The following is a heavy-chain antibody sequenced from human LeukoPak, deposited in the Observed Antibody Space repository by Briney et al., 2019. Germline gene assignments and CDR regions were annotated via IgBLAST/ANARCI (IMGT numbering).Heavy chain of an antibody. CDR3: AKDFDYYDSSGYIGY. CDR1: GFTFSSYG. Sequence: GGSLRLSCAASGFTFSSYGMHWVRQAPGKGLEWVAVISYDGSNKYYADSVKGRFTISRDNSKNTLYLQMNSLRAEDTAVYYCAKDFDYYDSSGYIGYWGQGTLVTVSS. CDR2: ISYDGSNK. J-gene: IGHJ4*02. D-gene: IGHD3-22*01. V-gene: IGHV3-30*18.